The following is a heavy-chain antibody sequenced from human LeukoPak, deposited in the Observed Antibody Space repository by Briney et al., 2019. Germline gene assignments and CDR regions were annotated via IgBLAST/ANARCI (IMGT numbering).Heavy chain of an antibody. V-gene: IGHV1-2*02. J-gene: IGHJ3*02. D-gene: IGHD1-26*01. Sequence: ASVKVSCKASGYTFTGYYMHRVRQAPGQGLEWMGWINPNSGGTNYAQKFQGRVTMTRDTSISTAYMELSRLRSDDTAVYYCARSYSGSYYVDAFDIWGQGTMVTVSS. CDR2: INPNSGGT. CDR3: ARSYSGSYYVDAFDI. CDR1: GYTFTGYY.